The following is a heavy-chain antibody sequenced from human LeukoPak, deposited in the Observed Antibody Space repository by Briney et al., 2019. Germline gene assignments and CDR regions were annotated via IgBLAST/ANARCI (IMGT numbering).Heavy chain of an antibody. CDR1: GFTFSSYW. Sequence: GGSLRLSCAASGFTFSSYWMSWVRQAPGKGLEWVANIKQDGSEKYYVDSVKGRFTISRDNAKNSLYLQMNSLRAEDTALYHCARAYDSSGMHFFDYWGQGTLVTVSS. V-gene: IGHV3-7*03. CDR3: ARAYDSSGMHFFDY. CDR2: IKQDGSEK. D-gene: IGHD3-22*01. J-gene: IGHJ4*02.